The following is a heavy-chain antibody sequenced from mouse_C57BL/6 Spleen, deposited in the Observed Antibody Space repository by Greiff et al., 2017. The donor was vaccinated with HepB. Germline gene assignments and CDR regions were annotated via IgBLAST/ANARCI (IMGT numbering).Heavy chain of an antibody. Sequence: VQLQQSGAELVRPGTSVKVSCKASGYAFTNYLIEWVKQRPGQGLEWIGVINPGSGGTNYNEQFKGKATLTADKSSSTAYMQLSSLTSEDSAVYFWARDYGSSYAMDYWGQGTSVTVSS. CDR2: INPGSGGT. J-gene: IGHJ4*01. V-gene: IGHV1-54*01. CDR3: ARDYGSSYAMDY. CDR1: GYAFTNYL. D-gene: IGHD1-1*01.